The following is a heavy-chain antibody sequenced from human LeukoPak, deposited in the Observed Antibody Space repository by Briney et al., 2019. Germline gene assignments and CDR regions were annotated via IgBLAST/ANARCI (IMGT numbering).Heavy chain of an antibody. D-gene: IGHD3-10*01. CDR1: GGSISSYY. Sequence: SETLSLTCTVSGGSISSYYWSWIRQPPGKGLEWIGYIFYSGSTNYNPSLKSRVTISVDTSKNQFSLKLNYLTAADTAVYYCARVAPHGCSDYWGQGTLVTVSS. CDR3: ARVAPHGCSDY. J-gene: IGHJ4*02. V-gene: IGHV4-59*01. CDR2: IFYSGST.